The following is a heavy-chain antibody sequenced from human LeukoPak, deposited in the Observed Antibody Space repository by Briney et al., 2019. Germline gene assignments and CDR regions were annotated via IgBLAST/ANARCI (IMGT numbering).Heavy chain of an antibody. CDR3: AKSGYNRFDY. Sequence: GGSLRLSCAASGFTFSSSAMSWVRQAPGKGLEWVSSISGSGSGGSTYYADSVKGRFTISRDKSKNTLYLQMNSLRAEDTAVYYCAKSGYNRFDYWGQGTLVTVSS. D-gene: IGHD5-24*01. CDR1: GFTFSSSA. J-gene: IGHJ4*02. V-gene: IGHV3-23*01. CDR2: ISGSGSGGST.